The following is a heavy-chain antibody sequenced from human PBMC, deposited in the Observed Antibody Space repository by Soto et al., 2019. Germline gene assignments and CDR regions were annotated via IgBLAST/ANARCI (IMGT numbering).Heavy chain of an antibody. CDR3: ARGGMSGYVGHNAFDI. CDR2: INPNSGGT. Sequence: ASVKVSCKASGYTFTGYYMHWVRQAPGQGLEWMGWINPNSGGTNYAQKFQGRVTMTRDTSISTAYMELSRLRSDDTAVYYCARGGMSGYVGHNAFDIWGQGTMVTVSS. V-gene: IGHV1-2*02. CDR1: GYTFTGYY. D-gene: IGHD5-12*01. J-gene: IGHJ3*02.